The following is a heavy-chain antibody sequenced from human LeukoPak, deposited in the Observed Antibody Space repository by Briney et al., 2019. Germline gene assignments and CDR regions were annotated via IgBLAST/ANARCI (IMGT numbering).Heavy chain of an antibody. CDR2: IYYTGST. CDR1: GGSISTYY. D-gene: IGHD6-25*01. CDR3: LRRFAADPRYAFDM. Sequence: SETLSLTCTVSGGSISTYYWSWIRQPPGKELEWIGYIYYTGSTNYNPSLYRPVSMPLGTCKNQFSLKLNPVTAPGTAVYYWLRRFAADPRYAFDMWGQETMVTVSS. J-gene: IGHJ3*02. V-gene: IGHV4-59*08.